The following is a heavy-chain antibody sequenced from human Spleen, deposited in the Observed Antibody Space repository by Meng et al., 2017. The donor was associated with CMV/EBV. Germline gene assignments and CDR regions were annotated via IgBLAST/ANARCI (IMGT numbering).Heavy chain of an antibody. Sequence: QLQLQQSGPGLVKPSETLSLTCPVSGGSISSNGYYWDWVRQPPGKGLEWFGAIYHSGSTSYNPSLQSRVTMFVDTSKNQFSLMLTSVTATDTAVYYCARRRGGSGRDCWGQGTLVTVSS. D-gene: IGHD3-10*01. V-gene: IGHV4-39*01. CDR2: IYHSGST. J-gene: IGHJ4*02. CDR3: ARRRGGSGRDC. CDR1: GGSISSNGYY.